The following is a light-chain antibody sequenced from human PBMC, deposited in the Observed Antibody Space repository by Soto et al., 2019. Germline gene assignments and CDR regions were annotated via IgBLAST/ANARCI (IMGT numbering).Light chain of an antibody. CDR1: SSNIGSNYD. J-gene: IGLJ3*02. V-gene: IGLV1-40*01. CDR2: GYT. Sequence: QPVLTQPLSVSGAPGQTVTISCAGTSSNIGSNYDVHWYQHLPGTAPKLLIFGYTNRPSGVPDRFSGSKSGTSASLAITGLQSEDEAAYYCQSYDSDVSAWVFGGGTKLTVL. CDR3: QSYDSDVSAWV.